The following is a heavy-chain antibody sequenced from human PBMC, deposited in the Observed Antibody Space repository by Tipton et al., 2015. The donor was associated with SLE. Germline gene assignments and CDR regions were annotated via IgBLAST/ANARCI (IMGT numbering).Heavy chain of an antibody. Sequence: TLSLTCSVSGVSISNYYWSWIRQPPGKGLEWIGYIYLSGLTSYNPSLNNRVSISVDTSNSQFSLKLSSVTAADTAIYYCASVDDTVTTHFEHWGQGTLVTVSS. D-gene: IGHD4-17*01. J-gene: IGHJ4*02. V-gene: IGHV4-59*06. CDR2: IYLSGLT. CDR3: ASVDDTVTTHFEH. CDR1: GVSISNYY.